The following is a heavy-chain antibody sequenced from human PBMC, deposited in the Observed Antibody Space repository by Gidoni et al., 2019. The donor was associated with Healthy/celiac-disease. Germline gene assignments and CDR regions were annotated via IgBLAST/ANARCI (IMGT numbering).Heavy chain of an antibody. J-gene: IGHJ4*02. V-gene: IGHV3-23*01. CDR1: GFTFSRYA. CDR2: ISGSGGST. CDR3: AKDGHGLLHYYDSSGYYFSY. D-gene: IGHD3-22*01. Sequence: EVQLLESGGGLVQPGGSLRLSCAASGFTFSRYAISWVRQAPGKGLEWVSAISGSGGSTYYADSVKGRFTISRDNSKNTLYLQMNSLRAEDTAVYYCAKDGHGLLHYYDSSGYYFSYWGQGTLVTVSS.